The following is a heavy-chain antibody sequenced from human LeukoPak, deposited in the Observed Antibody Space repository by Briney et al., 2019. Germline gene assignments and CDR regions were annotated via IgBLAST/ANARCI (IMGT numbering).Heavy chain of an antibody. V-gene: IGHV1-46*01. Sequence: ASVKVSCKASGYTFTSYYMHWVRQAPGQGLEWMGIINPSGGSTSYAQKFQGRVTMTRDTSTSTVYMELSSLRSEDTAVYYCASIPTTLTPWGDAFDIWGQGTMVTVSS. J-gene: IGHJ3*02. D-gene: IGHD7-27*01. CDR1: GYTFTSYY. CDR2: INPSGGST. CDR3: ASIPTTLTPWGDAFDI.